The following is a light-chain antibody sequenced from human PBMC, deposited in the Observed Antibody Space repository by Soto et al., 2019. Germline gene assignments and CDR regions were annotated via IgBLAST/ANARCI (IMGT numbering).Light chain of an antibody. CDR2: DAS. J-gene: IGKJ4*01. CDR1: QTISSW. CDR3: QQYNSYPLT. Sequence: DIQMTQSPSTLSASVVDRVTITCRASQTISSWLAWYQQKPGKAPELLIYDASTLESGVPSRFSGSGSGTEFTLTISSLQPDDFATYYCQQYNSYPLTFGGGTKVDIK. V-gene: IGKV1-5*01.